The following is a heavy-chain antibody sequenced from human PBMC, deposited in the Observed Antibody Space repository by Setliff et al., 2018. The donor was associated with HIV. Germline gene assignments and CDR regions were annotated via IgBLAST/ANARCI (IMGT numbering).Heavy chain of an antibody. J-gene: IGHJ4*02. D-gene: IGHD3-22*01. V-gene: IGHV3-30*02. CDR1: GFTFSNYG. CDR2: IRYDGSDK. CDR3: AKIQNPQGYYYDSSGYYPHPGSPDY. Sequence: PGGSLRLSCEISGFTFSNYGMHWVRQAPGKGLEWVAFIRYDGSDKYYVDSVKGRFTISRDNSKNTLYLQMNSLRAEDTAVYYCAKIQNPQGYYYDSSGYYPHPGSPDYWGQGTLVTVSS.